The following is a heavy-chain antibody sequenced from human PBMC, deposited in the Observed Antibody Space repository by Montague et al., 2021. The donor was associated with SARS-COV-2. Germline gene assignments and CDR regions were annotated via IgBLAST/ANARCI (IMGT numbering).Heavy chain of an antibody. D-gene: IGHD6-19*01. CDR2: INYSGTM. J-gene: IGHJ4*02. V-gene: IGHV4-59*01. CDR1: GGSISSSY. Sequence: SETLSLTCTVSGGSISSSYCSWIRLPPRPGLEWVWYINYSGTMKXNPSLTIRVTIFLYTSKNQFSLKLSSLTAADAAVSDCTRVHDRGWSDYWGQGSLVTVSS. CDR3: TRVHDRGWSDY.